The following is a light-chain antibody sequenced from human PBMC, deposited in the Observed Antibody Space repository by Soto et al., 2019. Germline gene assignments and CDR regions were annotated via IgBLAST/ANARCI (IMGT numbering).Light chain of an antibody. V-gene: IGKV1-39*01. CDR3: QQTYSTIFS. J-gene: IGKJ3*01. Sequence: DIQMTQSPSSLSASVGDRVTITCRASRSISSYLNWYQQKPGKAPKLLMYAASSLQSGVPSRFSGSGSGTYFTLTISNLQPEDFATYYCQQTYSTIFSFGPGTKVDI. CDR2: AAS. CDR1: RSISSY.